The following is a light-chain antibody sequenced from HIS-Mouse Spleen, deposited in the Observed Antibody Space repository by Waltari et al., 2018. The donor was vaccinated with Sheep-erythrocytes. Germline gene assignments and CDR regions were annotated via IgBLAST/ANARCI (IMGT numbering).Light chain of an antibody. Sequence: QSVLTQPPSASGTPGQRVTISCSGSSSNIGSNYVYWYQQLPETAPKLLIYRNNQGPSGVPDRFSGSKSGASASLAISGLRSEDEADYYCAAWDDSLSGPVFGGGTKLTVL. J-gene: IGLJ3*02. V-gene: IGLV1-47*01. CDR1: SSNIGSNY. CDR3: AAWDDSLSGPV. CDR2: RNN.